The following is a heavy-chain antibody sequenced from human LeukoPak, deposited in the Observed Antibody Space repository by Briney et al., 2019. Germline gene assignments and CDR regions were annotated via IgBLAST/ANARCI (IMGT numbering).Heavy chain of an antibody. V-gene: IGHV3-74*01. CDR3: AGGPSYYYDSRWFDP. D-gene: IGHD3-22*01. CDR2: VNSDGSST. CDR1: GFTFSNYW. J-gene: IGHJ5*02. Sequence: GGSLRLSCAASGFTFSNYWMHWVRQAPGKGLVWVSRVNSDGSSTTYADSVRGRFTISRDNAKNTLYLQVNSLRAGDTAVYYCAGGPSYYYDSRWFDPWGQGTLVTVSS.